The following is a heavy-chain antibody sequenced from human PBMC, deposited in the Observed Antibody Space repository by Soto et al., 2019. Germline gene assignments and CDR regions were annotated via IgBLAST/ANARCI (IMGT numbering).Heavy chain of an antibody. V-gene: IGHV1-18*04. CDR1: GYTFTSYG. J-gene: IGHJ4*02. CDR2: ISAYNGNT. D-gene: IGHD3-3*01. CDR3: ARGSSSPIFGVAIDY. Sequence: ASVKVSCKASGYTFTSYGISWVRQAPGQGLEWMGWISAYNGNTNYAQKLQGRVTMTTDTSTSTAYMELRSLRSDDTAVYYCARGSSSPIFGVAIDYWGQGTLVNVSS.